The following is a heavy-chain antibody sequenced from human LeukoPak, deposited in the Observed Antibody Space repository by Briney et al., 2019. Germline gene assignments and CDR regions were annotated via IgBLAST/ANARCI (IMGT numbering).Heavy chain of an antibody. CDR1: GFTFSSYA. V-gene: IGHV3-30-3*01. CDR3: ARPFRNRHFDY. Sequence: GGSLRLSCAASGFTFSSYAMHWVRQAPGKGLEWVAVISYDGSNKYYADSVKGRFTISRDNAKNSLYLQMNSLRAEDTAVYYCARPFRNRHFDYWGQGTLVTVSS. J-gene: IGHJ4*02. CDR2: ISYDGSNK. D-gene: IGHD2/OR15-2a*01.